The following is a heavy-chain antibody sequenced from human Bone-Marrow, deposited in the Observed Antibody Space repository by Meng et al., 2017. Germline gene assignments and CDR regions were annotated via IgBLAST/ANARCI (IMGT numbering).Heavy chain of an antibody. CDR3: ARDRAYSSSWWCAFDI. D-gene: IGHD6-13*01. J-gene: IGHJ3*02. Sequence: VSVKVSCKASGYTFTSYGISWVRQAPGQGLEWMGWISAYNGNTNYAQKLQGRVTMTTDTSTSTAYMELRSLRSDDTAVYYCARDRAYSSSWWCAFDIWGQGTMVTVSS. CDR2: ISAYNGNT. V-gene: IGHV1-18*01. CDR1: GYTFTSYG.